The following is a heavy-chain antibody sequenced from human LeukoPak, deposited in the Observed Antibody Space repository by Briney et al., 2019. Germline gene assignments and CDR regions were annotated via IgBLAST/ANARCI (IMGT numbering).Heavy chain of an antibody. CDR2: ISSSSSYT. CDR1: GFTFSDYY. J-gene: IGHJ3*02. D-gene: IGHD3-16*01. CDR3: ARHDLMITFGGVTPLDAFDI. Sequence: GGSLRLSCAASGFTFSDYYMSWIRQAPGKGLEWVSYISSSSSYTNYADSAKGRFTISRDNAKNSLYLQMNSLRAEDTAVYYCARHDLMITFGGVTPLDAFDIWGQGTMVTVSS. V-gene: IGHV3-11*06.